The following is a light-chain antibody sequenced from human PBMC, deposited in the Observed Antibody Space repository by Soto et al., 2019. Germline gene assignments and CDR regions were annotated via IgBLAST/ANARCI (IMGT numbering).Light chain of an antibody. CDR3: SSYTSSSTLGV. Sequence: QSALTQPASVSGSPGQSITISCTGTSSDVGVYNYVSWYQQHPRKAPQLMIYDVTNRPSGVSNRFSGSKSGNTASLTISGLQAEDEADYYCSSYTSSSTLGVFGGGTKLTVL. J-gene: IGLJ2*01. V-gene: IGLV2-14*01. CDR1: SSDVGVYNY. CDR2: DVT.